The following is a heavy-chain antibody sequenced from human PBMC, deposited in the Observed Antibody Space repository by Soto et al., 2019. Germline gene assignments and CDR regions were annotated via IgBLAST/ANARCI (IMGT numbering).Heavy chain of an antibody. V-gene: IGHV4-61*01. CDR1: GGSVSSGSYY. D-gene: IGHD3-22*01. Sequence: SETLSLTCTVSGGSVSSGSYYWSWIRQPPGKGLEWIGYIYYSGSTNYNPSLKSRVTISVDTSKNQFSLKLSSVTAADTAVYYCARGNDSSGFDYWGQGTLVTVSS. CDR3: ARGNDSSGFDY. CDR2: IYYSGST. J-gene: IGHJ4*02.